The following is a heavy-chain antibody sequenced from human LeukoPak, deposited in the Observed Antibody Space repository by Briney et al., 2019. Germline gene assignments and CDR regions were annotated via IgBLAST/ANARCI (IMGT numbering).Heavy chain of an antibody. V-gene: IGHV4-38-2*02. CDR3: ARYRRDYGSGSYYNGRLIFDY. Sequence: SETLSLTCTVSGYSISSGYYWGWIRQPPGKGLEWIGSIYHSGSTYYNPSLKSRVTISVDTSKNQFSLKLSSVTAADTAVYYCARYRRDYGSGSYYNGRLIFDYWGQGTLVTVSS. D-gene: IGHD3-10*01. CDR1: GYSISSGYY. J-gene: IGHJ4*02. CDR2: IYHSGST.